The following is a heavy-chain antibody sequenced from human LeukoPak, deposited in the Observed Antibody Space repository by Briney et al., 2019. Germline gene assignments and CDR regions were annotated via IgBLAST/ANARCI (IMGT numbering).Heavy chain of an antibody. CDR2: IYTSGST. D-gene: IGHD3-10*01. V-gene: IGHV4-4*07. CDR1: GGSISNYY. Sequence: PSETLSLTCTVSGGSISNYYWSWIRQPAGKGLEWIGRIYTSGSTNYNPSLKSRVTISVDTSKNQFSLKLSSVTAADTAVYYCARASTMVRGNYYYYYYMDVWGKGTTVTISS. J-gene: IGHJ6*03. CDR3: ARASTMVRGNYYYYYYMDV.